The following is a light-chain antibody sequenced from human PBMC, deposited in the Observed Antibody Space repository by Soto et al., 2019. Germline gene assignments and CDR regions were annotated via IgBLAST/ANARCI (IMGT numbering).Light chain of an antibody. CDR1: SSDVGGYNY. J-gene: IGLJ2*01. CDR3: CSYAGNYTFV. CDR2: AVS. V-gene: IGLV2-11*01. Sequence: QSALTQPRSVSGSPGQSVTISCTGTSSDVGGYNYVSWYQQHPGKAPKLTIYAVSKRPSGVPDRFSGSKSGNTASLTISGLQAEDEADYYCCSYAGNYTFVFGGGTKLTVL.